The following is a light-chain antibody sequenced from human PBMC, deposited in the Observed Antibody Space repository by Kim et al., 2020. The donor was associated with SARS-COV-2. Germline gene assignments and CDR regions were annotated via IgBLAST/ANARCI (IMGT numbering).Light chain of an antibody. J-gene: IGLJ1*01. V-gene: IGLV1-44*01. CDR2: SDD. CDR1: GSNIGSNF. Sequence: GQRVTISCSGSGSNIGSNFVTWYQQLPGTAPKLLIYSDDQRPSGVPDRFSASKSGTSASLAISGLQSEDESDYYCAAWDASLNLYVFGPGTKVTVL. CDR3: AAWDASLNLYV.